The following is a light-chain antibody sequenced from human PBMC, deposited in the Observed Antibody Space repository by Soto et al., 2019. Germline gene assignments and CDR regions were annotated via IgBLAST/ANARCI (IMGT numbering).Light chain of an antibody. Sequence: SYELTQPPSVSVAPGKTARITCGGNNIGSKSVHWYQQKPGQAPVLVIYYDSDRPSGIPERFSGSNSGNTATLTISRVEAGDEADYYCQVWDSRSEHVVFGGGTKLTVL. CDR1: NIGSKS. J-gene: IGLJ2*01. CDR3: QVWDSRSEHVV. CDR2: YDS. V-gene: IGLV3-21*04.